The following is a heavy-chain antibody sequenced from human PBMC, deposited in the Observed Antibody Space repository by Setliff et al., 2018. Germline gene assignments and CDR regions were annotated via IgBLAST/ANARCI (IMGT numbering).Heavy chain of an antibody. CDR2: ISATGSAI. J-gene: IGHJ5*02. V-gene: IGHV3-48*03. D-gene: IGHD3-3*01. CDR1: GFTLSDYE. CDR3: ARDVYDFRTGLGGP. Sequence: GGSLRLSCVASGFTLSDYEMNWVRQAPGKGLEWLSYISATGSAIYYADPVKGRFTISRDNARNALYLQMVSLRGEDTGVYYCARDVYDFRTGLGGPWGQGTRVTVSS.